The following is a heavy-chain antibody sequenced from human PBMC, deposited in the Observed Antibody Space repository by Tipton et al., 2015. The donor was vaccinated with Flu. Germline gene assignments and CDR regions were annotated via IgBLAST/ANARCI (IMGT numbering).Heavy chain of an antibody. CDR2: LYAGGSA. V-gene: IGHV3-53*01. Sequence: SLRLSCAASGFSVSSTYMSWVRQAPGKGLEWVPALYAGGSAYYADSVKGRFSISRDTSKNMLNLQMDTLRAEDSAVYYCAKGRDYGNFEGDFDSWGQGIQVTVSS. CDR1: GFSVSSTY. CDR3: AKGRDYGNFEGDFDS. J-gene: IGHJ4*02. D-gene: IGHD4-17*01.